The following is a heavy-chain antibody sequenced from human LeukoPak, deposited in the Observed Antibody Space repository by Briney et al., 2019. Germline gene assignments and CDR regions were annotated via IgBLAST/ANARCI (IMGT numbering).Heavy chain of an antibody. V-gene: IGHV4-34*01. CDR3: ARWGYSGYDYRDY. J-gene: IGHJ4*02. D-gene: IGHD5-12*01. Sequence: SETLSLTCAVYGGSFSGYYWSWIRQPPGKGLEWIGEINHSGSTNYNPSPKSRVTISVDTSKNQFSLKLSSVTAADTAVYYWARWGYSGYDYRDYWGQGTLVTVSS. CDR2: INHSGST. CDR1: GGSFSGYY.